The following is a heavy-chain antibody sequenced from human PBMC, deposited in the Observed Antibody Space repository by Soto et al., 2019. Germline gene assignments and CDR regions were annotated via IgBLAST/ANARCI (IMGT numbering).Heavy chain of an antibody. CDR2: IYPGDSDT. CDR3: ERHLAAGGTRWAFDI. V-gene: IGHV5-51*01. Sequence: GDSLKISCMGSGDSFSNYWLAWVRQIPGKGLEWMGIIYPGDSDTIYSPSFQGQVTISVDKSISTAYLQWSSLKASDTAMYSCERHLAAGGTRWAFDIWGQGTVVTVSS. J-gene: IGHJ3*02. CDR1: GDSFSNYW. D-gene: IGHD6-13*01.